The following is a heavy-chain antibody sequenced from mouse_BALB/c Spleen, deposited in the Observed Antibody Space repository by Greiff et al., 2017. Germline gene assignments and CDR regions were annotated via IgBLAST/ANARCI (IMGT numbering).Heavy chain of an antibody. CDR1: GYTFTSYW. CDR3: ARFDYGSSYYYAMGY. CDR2: INPSTGYT. J-gene: IGHJ4*01. V-gene: IGHV1-7*01. Sequence: VQLQQSGAELAKPGASVKMSCKASGYTFTSYWMHWVKQRPGQGLEWIGYINPSTGYTEYNQKFKDKATLTADKSSSTAYMQLSSLTSEDSAVYYCARFDYGSSYYYAMGYWGQGTSVTVSS. D-gene: IGHD1-1*01.